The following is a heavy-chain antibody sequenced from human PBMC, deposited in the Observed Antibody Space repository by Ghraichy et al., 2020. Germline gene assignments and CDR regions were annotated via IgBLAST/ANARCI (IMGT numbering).Heavy chain of an antibody. CDR2: IYYSGST. D-gene: IGHD4-23*01. Sequence: TLSLTCTVSGGSISSSSYYWGWIRQPPGKGLEWIGSIYYSGSTYYNPSLKSRVTISVDTSKNQFSLKLSSVTAADTAVYYCARRGGATVVTFYYYYYYMDVWGKGTTVTVSS. J-gene: IGHJ6*03. CDR1: GGSISSSSYY. CDR3: ARRGGATVVTFYYYYYYMDV. V-gene: IGHV4-39*01.